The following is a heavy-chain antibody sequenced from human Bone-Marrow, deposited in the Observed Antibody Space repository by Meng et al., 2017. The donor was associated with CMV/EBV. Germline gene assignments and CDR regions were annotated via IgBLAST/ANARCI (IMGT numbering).Heavy chain of an antibody. D-gene: IGHD2-2*02. CDR3: ARGEGIVVVPAAIPNYYYYGMDV. CDR1: GFTFSSYE. Sequence: GESLKISCAASGFTFSSYEMNWVRQAPGKGLEWVSYISSSGSTIYYADSVKGRFTISRDNAKNSLYLQMNSLRAEDTAVYYCARGEGIVVVPAAIPNYYYYGMDVWGQGTTVTGYS. V-gene: IGHV3-48*03. J-gene: IGHJ6*01. CDR2: ISSSGSTI.